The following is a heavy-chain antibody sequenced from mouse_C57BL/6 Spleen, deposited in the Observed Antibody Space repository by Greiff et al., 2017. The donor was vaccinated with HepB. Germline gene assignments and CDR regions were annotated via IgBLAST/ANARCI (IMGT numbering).Heavy chain of an antibody. Sequence: VQLQQSGAELVKPGASVKLSCKASGYTFTEYTIHWVKQRSGQGLEWIGWFYPGSGSIKYNEEFKDKATLTADKSSSTVYMELSRLTPGDSAVYFRAIHEDYCGSSYELAYWGQGTLVTVSA. CDR1: GYTFTEYT. D-gene: IGHD1-1*01. CDR3: AIHEDYCGSSYELAY. J-gene: IGHJ3*01. CDR2: FYPGSGSI. V-gene: IGHV1-62-2*01.